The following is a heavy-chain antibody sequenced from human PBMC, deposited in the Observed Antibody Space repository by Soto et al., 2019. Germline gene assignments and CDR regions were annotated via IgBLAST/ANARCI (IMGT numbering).Heavy chain of an antibody. J-gene: IGHJ4*02. CDR1: GFSLSTSGVG. D-gene: IGHD1-26*01. CDR3: AHKGEGSRGFKY. Sequence: QITLKESGPTLVKPTQTLTLTCTFSGFSLSTSGVGVGWIRQPPGKALEWLALIYWDDDKRYSPSLKSRLTITKDTSRNQVVLTMTNTDPVDTATYYCAHKGEGSRGFKYWGQGTLVIVSS. V-gene: IGHV2-5*02. CDR2: IYWDDDK.